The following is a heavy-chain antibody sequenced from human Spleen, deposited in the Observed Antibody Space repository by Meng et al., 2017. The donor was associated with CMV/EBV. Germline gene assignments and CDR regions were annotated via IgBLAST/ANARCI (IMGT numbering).Heavy chain of an antibody. D-gene: IGHD3-22*01. CDR3: ALDSSYYDSSRPRFDH. V-gene: IGHV3-30*04. CDR2: ISNDGSIQ. J-gene: IGHJ4*02. Sequence: GESLKISCAASGFTFSNYAMTWVRQTPGKGLEWVAVISNDGSIQYYADSLKGRFTISRDNSKNTLYLQMNSLRAEDTAAYYCALDSSYYDSSRPRFDHWGQGTLVTVSS. CDR1: GFTFSNYA.